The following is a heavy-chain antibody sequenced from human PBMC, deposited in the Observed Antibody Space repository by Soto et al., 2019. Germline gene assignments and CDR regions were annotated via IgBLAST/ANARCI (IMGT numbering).Heavy chain of an antibody. V-gene: IGHV3-30*18. CDR3: ANDLFLTTITTVGD. CDR1: GFIFSTYG. CDR2: ISYDGNNK. D-gene: IGHD4-17*01. J-gene: IGHJ4*02. Sequence: QVQLVESGGGVVQPGRSLRLSCAASGFIFSTYGMHWVRQAPGKGLEWLSVISYDGNNKYYADSVKGRFTISRYNSKNTLWLQMDSLRTEDTAVYYCANDLFLTTITTVGDWGQGTLVTVSS.